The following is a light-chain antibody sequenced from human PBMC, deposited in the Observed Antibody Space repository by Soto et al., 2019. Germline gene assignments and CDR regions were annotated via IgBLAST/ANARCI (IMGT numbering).Light chain of an antibody. CDR3: QRYGSSSLA. CDR1: QSLSSTY. J-gene: IGKJ4*01. V-gene: IGKV3-20*01. Sequence: EVGLSQWPATLSLSPGERATLFCRASQSLSSTYIAWYQQRPGQAPRLLIFGASNRATGIPDRFRGSGSETDFPLTISRLEPGDCAVYYCQRYGSSSLALGGGTQVDSK. CDR2: GAS.